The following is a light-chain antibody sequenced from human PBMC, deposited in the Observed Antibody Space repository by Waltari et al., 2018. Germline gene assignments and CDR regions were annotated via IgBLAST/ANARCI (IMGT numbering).Light chain of an antibody. V-gene: IGLV1-47*01. CDR1: SSTIGSTY. J-gene: IGLJ3*02. CDR3: VAWDDSLSATV. Sequence: QSVLTQPPSASGTPGQRVTISCSGSSSTIGSTYVYCYQPLPGTAPKLLIYRNDQRPSGVPDRFSGSKSGTSASLAISELRSEDEADYYCVAWDDSLSATVFGGGTKLTVL. CDR2: RND.